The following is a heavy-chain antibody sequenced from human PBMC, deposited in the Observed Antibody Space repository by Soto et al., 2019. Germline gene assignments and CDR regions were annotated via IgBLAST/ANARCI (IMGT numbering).Heavy chain of an antibody. J-gene: IGHJ1*01. CDR1: EFIFSKSS. D-gene: IGHD2-21*02. V-gene: IGHV3-23*01. Sequence: PGGSLRLSCAASEFIFSKSSMMWVRQAPGAGPEWVSGINGSGGRTFYADSVKGRFTISKDNLKNTLFMQMNSLKAEDTAIYYCVKWGDDSKYFHHWGQGTLVTVSS. CDR2: INGSGGRT. CDR3: VKWGDDSKYFHH.